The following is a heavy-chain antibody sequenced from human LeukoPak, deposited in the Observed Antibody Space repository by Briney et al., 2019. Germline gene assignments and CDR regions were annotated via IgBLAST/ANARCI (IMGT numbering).Heavy chain of an antibody. V-gene: IGHV1-18*01. CDR3: ARDNSVEDTAWWFDP. Sequence: ASVKVSCKASGYTFTSYGISWVRQAPGQGLEWMGWISAYNGNTNYAQKLQGRVTMTTDTSTSTAYMELRSLRSEDTAVYYCARDNSVEDTAWWFDPWGLGTLVTVSS. CDR1: GYTFTSYG. J-gene: IGHJ5*02. D-gene: IGHD4-23*01. CDR2: ISAYNGNT.